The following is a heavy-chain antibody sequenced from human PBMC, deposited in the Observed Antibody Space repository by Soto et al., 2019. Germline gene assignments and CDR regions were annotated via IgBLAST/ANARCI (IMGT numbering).Heavy chain of an antibody. Sequence: SETLSLTCTVSGGSISSYYLSWIRQPPGKGLEWIGYIYYSGSTNYNPSLKSRVTISVDTSKNQFSLKLSSVAAADTAVYYCARGKQLGGYYGMDVWGQGTTVTVSS. CDR1: GGSISSYY. CDR3: ARGKQLGGYYGMDV. J-gene: IGHJ6*02. V-gene: IGHV4-59*01. CDR2: IYYSGST. D-gene: IGHD6-13*01.